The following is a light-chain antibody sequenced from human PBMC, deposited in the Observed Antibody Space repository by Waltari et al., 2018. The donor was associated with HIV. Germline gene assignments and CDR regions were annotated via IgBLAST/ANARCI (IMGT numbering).Light chain of an antibody. J-gene: IGKJ3*01. Sequence: DVQVTQSPSSLSASVGDRVTITCRASQNIDNFLNWYQQKSGGAPKLLIYGASSLQNGVPSRFSAGGSGTDFTLTSSGVQPEDFAVYYCQQTYSGITFGPGTQVDVK. CDR3: QQTYSGIT. V-gene: IGKV1-39*01. CDR2: GAS. CDR1: QNIDNF.